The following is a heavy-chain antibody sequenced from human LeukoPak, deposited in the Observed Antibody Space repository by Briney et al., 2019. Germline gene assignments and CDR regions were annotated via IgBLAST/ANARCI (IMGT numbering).Heavy chain of an antibody. CDR1: GFTFRRYS. CDR2: ISAGGSSI. V-gene: IGHV3-48*02. CDR3: ARDADDY. J-gene: IGHJ4*02. Sequence: PGGSLRLSCAASGFTFRRYSMNWVRQAPGKGLEWTSYISAGGSSIYYADSVKGRFTISRDNDKNSLYLQLNSLRDEDTAVYYCARDADDYWGQGTLVTVSS.